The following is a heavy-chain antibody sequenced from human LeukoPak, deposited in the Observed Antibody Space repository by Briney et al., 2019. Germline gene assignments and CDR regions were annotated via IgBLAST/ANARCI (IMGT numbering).Heavy chain of an antibody. V-gene: IGHV4-61*01. J-gene: IGHJ6*04. CDR2: IYYSGST. Sequence: PLETLSLTCTVSGGSVRSGSYYWGWVRQPRGKGLEWIGYIYYSGSTNYNPSLKSRVTISVDTSKNQFSLKLNFVTAAGTAVYYCARVSLTVVRGAPDYYYGMDVWGKGTTVTVSS. CDR3: ARVSLTVVRGAPDYYYGMDV. CDR1: GGSVRSGSYY. D-gene: IGHD3-10*01.